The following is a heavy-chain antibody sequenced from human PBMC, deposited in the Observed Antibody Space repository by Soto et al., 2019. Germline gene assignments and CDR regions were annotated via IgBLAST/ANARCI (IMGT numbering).Heavy chain of an antibody. CDR3: ARASSGSNYFDN. Sequence: QVKLVESGGDVVQPGRSLRLSCAPSGFTFRFYAMRWVRQAPGKGLEWVALISYAGTSQYYTDSVKGRFTISRDNSENTLYLQMNSLGPDDTAIYYCARASSGSNYFDNWGQGTLVTVSS. CDR1: GFTFRFYA. V-gene: IGHV3-30*10. CDR2: ISYAGTSQ. J-gene: IGHJ4*02. D-gene: IGHD1-26*01.